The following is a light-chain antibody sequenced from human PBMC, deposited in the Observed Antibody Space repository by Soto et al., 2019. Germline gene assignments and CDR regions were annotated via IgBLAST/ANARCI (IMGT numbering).Light chain of an antibody. CDR3: QQYNTFWT. Sequence: DIQITHSPSTLSASVGDRVTITCRASQSISTWLAWYQQKPGKAPKLLIYDVSTLKSGVPSRFSGSGSGTEFTLTISGLQPDDSATYYCQQYNTFWTLGQGTKVDIK. V-gene: IGKV1-5*01. CDR1: QSISTW. CDR2: DVS. J-gene: IGKJ1*01.